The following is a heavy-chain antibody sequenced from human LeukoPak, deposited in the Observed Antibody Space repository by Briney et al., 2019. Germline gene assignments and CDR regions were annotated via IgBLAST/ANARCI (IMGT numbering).Heavy chain of an antibody. V-gene: IGHV4-59*01. CDR2: IYYSGST. D-gene: IGHD3-16*01. Sequence: PSETLSLTCTVSGGSISSYYWSWIRQPPGKGLEWIGYIYYSGSTNYNPSLKSRVTISVDTSKNQFSLKLSSVTAADTAVCYCARDLGGFDYWGQGTLVTVSS. CDR3: ARDLGGFDY. CDR1: GGSISSYY. J-gene: IGHJ4*02.